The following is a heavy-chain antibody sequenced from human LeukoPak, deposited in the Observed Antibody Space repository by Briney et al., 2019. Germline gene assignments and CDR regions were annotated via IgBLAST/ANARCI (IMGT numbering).Heavy chain of an antibody. Sequence: PSETLSLTCTVSGGSISSSSYYWGWIRQPPGEGLEWIGSIYYSGSTYYNPSLKSRVTISVDTSKNQFSLKLSSVTAADTAVYYCARHLRSPGFDLWGRGTLVTVSS. V-gene: IGHV4-39*01. CDR2: IYYSGST. CDR3: ARHLRSPGFDL. CDR1: GGSISSSSYY. J-gene: IGHJ2*01.